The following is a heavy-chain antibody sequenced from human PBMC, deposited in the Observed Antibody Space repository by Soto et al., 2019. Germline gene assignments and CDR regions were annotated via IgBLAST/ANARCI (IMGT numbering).Heavy chain of an antibody. CDR1: GVTFSDHS. V-gene: IGHV3-72*01. J-gene: IGHJ4*02. CDR2: TRNKANSYTI. CDR3: TRLADY. Sequence: EVQLVESGGGLVQPGGSLRLSCAASGVTFSDHSMDWVRQAPGKGLEWVGRTRNKANSYTIEYAASVKGRFTISRDDSKNSLYLQMNSLKTEDTAVYYCTRLADYWGQGILVTVSS.